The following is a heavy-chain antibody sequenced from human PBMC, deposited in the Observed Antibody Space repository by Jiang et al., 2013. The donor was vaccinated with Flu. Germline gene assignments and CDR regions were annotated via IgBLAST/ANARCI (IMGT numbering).Heavy chain of an antibody. J-gene: IGHJ5*02. V-gene: IGHV4-39*01. CDR3: ASQGQDLTPNWFDP. CDR2: IYYSGST. CDR1: GGSISSSSYY. Sequence: GSGLVKPSETLSLTCTVSGGSISSSSYYWGWIRQPPGKGLEWIGSIYYSGSTYYNPSLKSRVTISVDTSKNQFSLKLSSVTAADTAVYYCASQGQDLTPNWFDPWGQGTLVTVSS. D-gene: IGHD3-9*01.